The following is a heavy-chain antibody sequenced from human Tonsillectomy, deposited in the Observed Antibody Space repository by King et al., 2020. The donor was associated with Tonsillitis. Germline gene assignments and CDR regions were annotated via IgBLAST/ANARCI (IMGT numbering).Heavy chain of an antibody. Sequence: VQLVESGGGLVKPGGSLRLSCAASGFTFSDYYMSWIRQAPGKGLEWVSYISSSSSYTNYADSVKGRFTISRDNAKNSLYLQMNSLRAEDTAVYYCAGRRGSNSRGYRWFDPWGQGTLVTVSA. CDR1: GFTFSDYY. CDR3: AGRRGSNSRGYRWFDP. V-gene: IGHV3-11*05. D-gene: IGHD6-19*01. J-gene: IGHJ5*02. CDR2: ISSSSSYT.